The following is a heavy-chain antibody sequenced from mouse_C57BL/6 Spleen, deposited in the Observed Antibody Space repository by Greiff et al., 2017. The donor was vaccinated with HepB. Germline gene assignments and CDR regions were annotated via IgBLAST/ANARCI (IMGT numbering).Heavy chain of an antibody. Sequence: EVQLQQSGPELVKPGASVKISCKASGYTFTDYYMNWVKQSHGKSLEWIGDINPNNGGTSYNQKFKGKATLTVDKSSSTAYMELRSLTSEDSAVYYWARPGSSRGYFDYWGQGTTLTVSS. CDR2: INPNNGGT. V-gene: IGHV1-26*01. CDR1: GYTFTDYY. J-gene: IGHJ2*01. CDR3: ARPGSSRGYFDY. D-gene: IGHD1-1*01.